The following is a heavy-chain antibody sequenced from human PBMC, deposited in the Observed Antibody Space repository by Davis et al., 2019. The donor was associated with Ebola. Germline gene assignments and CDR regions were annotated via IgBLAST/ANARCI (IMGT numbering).Heavy chain of an antibody. CDR2: IDWDDDE. V-gene: IGHV2-70*11. CDR3: ARGRASGRLDY. Sequence: SGPTLVKPTQTLTLTCTFSGFSLSATGMCVSWIRQPPGKALEWLARIDWDDDEYYSTSLTTRLTISRDASNNQVVLTMTNMDPVDTATYYCARGRASGRLDYWGQGTMVTVSS. CDR1: GFSLSATGMC. J-gene: IGHJ4*02. D-gene: IGHD1-26*01.